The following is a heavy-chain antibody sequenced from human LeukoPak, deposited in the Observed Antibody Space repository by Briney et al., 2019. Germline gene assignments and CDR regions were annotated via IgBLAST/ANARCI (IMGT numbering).Heavy chain of an antibody. CDR1: GFTFTTYD. Sequence: GETLRLSCAASGFTFTTYDMSWVRQAPGKGLEWVSAIIGSGGSTYYADSVKGRFTISRDNSKNTLYLQMNSLRAEDTAVYYCAKGTYYYDSSGYYGGYYFDYWGQGTLVTVSS. D-gene: IGHD3-22*01. CDR2: IIGSGGST. CDR3: AKGTYYYDSSGYYGGYYFDY. V-gene: IGHV3-23*01. J-gene: IGHJ4*02.